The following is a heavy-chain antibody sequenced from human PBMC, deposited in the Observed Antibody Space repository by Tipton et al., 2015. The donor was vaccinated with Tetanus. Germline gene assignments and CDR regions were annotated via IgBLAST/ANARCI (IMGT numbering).Heavy chain of an antibody. Sequence: SLRLSCAASGFAFSDHWMSWVRQAPGNGLEWVAAISGSRLTPYYADSVKGRFTISRDNSKNTLSLQLNSLRADDTAIYYCAKEALGVLNLWGNGTTVIVSS. J-gene: IGHJ6*04. CDR1: GFAFSDHW. D-gene: IGHD1-14*01. CDR2: ISGSRLTP. CDR3: AKEALGVLNL. V-gene: IGHV3-23*01.